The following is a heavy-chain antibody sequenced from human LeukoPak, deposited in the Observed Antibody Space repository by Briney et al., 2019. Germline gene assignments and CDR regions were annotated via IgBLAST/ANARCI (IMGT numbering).Heavy chain of an antibody. CDR3: AKLSGSTYSLWYFDY. Sequence: PGGSLRLSCAASGFTFSNYAMSWVRQAPGKGLEWVSTISGSGGGRTYADSAKGRVIISRENSKNTLYLQMNSLRAEDTAVFYCAKLSGSTYSLWYFDYWGQGTLVTVSS. CDR1: GFTFSNYA. V-gene: IGHV3-23*01. J-gene: IGHJ4*02. D-gene: IGHD3-10*01. CDR2: ISGSGGGR.